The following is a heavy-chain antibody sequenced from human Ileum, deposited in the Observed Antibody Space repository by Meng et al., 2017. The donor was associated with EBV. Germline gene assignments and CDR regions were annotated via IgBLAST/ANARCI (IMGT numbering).Heavy chain of an antibody. CDR3: ATGVADFEY. J-gene: IGHJ4*02. D-gene: IGHD6-19*01. V-gene: IGHV1-8*01. CDR1: GYTLSSYD. CDR2: MNPNRGTT. Sequence: QGQLVQPGAEVQKPGASVKVSCKASGYTLSSYDINWVRQGTGQGLEWMGWMNPNRGTTGYAQKFQGRVTMTRNISKSTAYMDLSSLRSEDTAVYYCATGVADFEYWGQGTLVTASS.